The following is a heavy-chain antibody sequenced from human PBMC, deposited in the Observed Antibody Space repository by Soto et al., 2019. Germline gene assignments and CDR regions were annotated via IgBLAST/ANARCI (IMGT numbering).Heavy chain of an antibody. CDR2: ISSSSSYI. CDR3: ARWGPAAKSAHFDY. D-gene: IGHD2-2*01. CDR1: GFTFSSYS. J-gene: IGHJ4*02. V-gene: IGHV3-21*01. Sequence: GGSLRLSCAASGFTFSSYSMNWVRQAPGKGLEWVSSISSSSSYIYYADSVSGRFTISRDNANNSLYLQMSSLRAEDTAVYYCARWGPAAKSAHFDYWGQGTLVTVSS.